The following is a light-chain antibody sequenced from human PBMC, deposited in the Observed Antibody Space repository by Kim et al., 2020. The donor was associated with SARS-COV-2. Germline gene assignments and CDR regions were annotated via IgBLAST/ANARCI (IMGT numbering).Light chain of an antibody. CDR2: SNN. Sequence: GKRVTISCSGSSSNIGSNTVNWYQQVPGTAPKLLIYSNNQWPSGVPARFSGSKSGTSASLAISGLQSEDEADYYCAAWDDSLNGVVFGGGTQLTVL. V-gene: IGLV1-44*01. CDR1: SSNIGSNT. CDR3: AAWDDSLNGVV. J-gene: IGLJ2*01.